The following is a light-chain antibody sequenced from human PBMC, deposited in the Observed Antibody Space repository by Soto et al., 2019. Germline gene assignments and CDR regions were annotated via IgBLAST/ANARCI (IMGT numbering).Light chain of an antibody. CDR1: SSDVGGYNY. Sequence: QSALTQPASVSGSPGQSITISCTGTSSDVGGYNYVSWYQQHPGKAPKLMIYEVSNRPSGVSNRFSGSKSGDTASLTISGLQAEDEADSYCTSYTSGSTRVFGGGTKLTVL. CDR2: EVS. J-gene: IGLJ3*02. V-gene: IGLV2-14*01. CDR3: TSYTSGSTRV.